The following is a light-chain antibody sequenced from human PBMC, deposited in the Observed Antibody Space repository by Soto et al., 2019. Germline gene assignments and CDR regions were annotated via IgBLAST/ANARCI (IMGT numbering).Light chain of an antibody. Sequence: DIQLTQSPSFLSASVGDRVTITCRASQGISSYLAWYQQPPGKAPKLLIYGASTLQRGVSSRFSGSGSGTEFTLTISSLQPEDFATYYCQHLITYSRTFGQGTKLEVK. CDR1: QGISSY. V-gene: IGKV1-9*01. CDR3: QHLITYSRT. J-gene: IGKJ2*01. CDR2: GAS.